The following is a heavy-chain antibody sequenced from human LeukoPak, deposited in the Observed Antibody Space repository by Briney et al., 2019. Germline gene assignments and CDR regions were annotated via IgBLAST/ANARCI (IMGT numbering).Heavy chain of an antibody. CDR1: GGSISSYY. J-gene: IGHJ4*02. D-gene: IGHD2-15*01. CDR2: IYYTGTT. V-gene: IGHV4-59*04. CDR3: ARGFCSGGTCGFDY. Sequence: SETLSLTCTVSGGSISSYYWGWIRQPPGKGLEWIGHIYYTGTTYYNPSLKSRVNISVDTSKDQFTLRLNSVTAADTAVYYCARGFCSGGTCGFDYWGQGTLVTVSS.